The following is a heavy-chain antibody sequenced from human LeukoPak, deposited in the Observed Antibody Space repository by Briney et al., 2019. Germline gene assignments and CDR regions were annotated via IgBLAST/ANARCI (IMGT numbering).Heavy chain of an antibody. CDR2: IYYSGST. J-gene: IGHJ4*02. D-gene: IGHD4-17*01. CDR3: AGNYGDSD. CDR1: GGSISTYY. Sequence: PSETLSLTCTVSGGSISTYYWSWIRQPPGKGLEWIGYIYYSGSTNYNPSLKSRVTISVDNPKNQFSLKLNSVTAADTAVYYCAGNYGDSDWGQGTLVTVSS. V-gene: IGHV4-59*08.